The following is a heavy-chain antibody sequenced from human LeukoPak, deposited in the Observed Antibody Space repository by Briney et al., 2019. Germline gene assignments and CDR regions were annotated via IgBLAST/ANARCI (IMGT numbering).Heavy chain of an antibody. CDR2: ISAYNGNT. J-gene: IGHJ5*02. CDR1: GYTFTNYG. CDR3: ARYNYGGDWFDP. Sequence: GASVKVSCKASGYTFTNYGLSWVRQAPGQGLEWMGWISAYNGNTNYAQKLQGRVTMTTDTSTSTAYMELSSLRSEDTAVYYCARYNYGGDWFDPWGQGTLVTVSS. D-gene: IGHD1-20*01. V-gene: IGHV1-18*01.